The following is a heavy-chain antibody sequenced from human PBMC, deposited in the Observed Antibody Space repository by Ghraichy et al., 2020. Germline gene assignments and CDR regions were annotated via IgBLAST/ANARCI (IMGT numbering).Heavy chain of an antibody. D-gene: IGHD5-18*01. V-gene: IGHV4-39*01. CDR1: GGSISCNGYY. Sequence: SETLSLTCTVSGGSISCNGYYWGWIRQPPGKGLEWIGTIYHTGNTYYTPSLKSRVSISVDTSKNHLSLNLSSVTAADTAIYYCARHARWGYSYGYHVDYWGQGTLVPVCS. CDR3: ARHARWGYSYGYHVDY. J-gene: IGHJ4*02. CDR2: IYHTGNT.